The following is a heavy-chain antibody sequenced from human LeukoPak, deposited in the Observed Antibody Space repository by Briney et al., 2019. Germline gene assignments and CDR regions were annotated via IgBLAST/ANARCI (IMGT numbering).Heavy chain of an antibody. D-gene: IGHD4-17*01. CDR1: GLAFSDYG. V-gene: IGHV3-30*03. Sequence: PGGSLRLSCAASGLAFSDYGMHWVRQAPGKGLEWLAVISYDEANTYYADSVKGRFTVSRDNSKNTVFLQMNSLRVEDMAIYYCSSATSMTTVTTDYWGQGTLVTVSS. J-gene: IGHJ4*02. CDR2: ISYDEANT. CDR3: SSATSMTTVTTDY.